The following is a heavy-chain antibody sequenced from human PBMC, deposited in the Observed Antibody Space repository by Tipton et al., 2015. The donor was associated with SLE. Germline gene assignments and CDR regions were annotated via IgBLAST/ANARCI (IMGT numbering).Heavy chain of an antibody. Sequence: SLRLSCTASGFTFSSYDMHWVRQATGKGLEWVSAIGTAGDTYYPGSVKGRFTISRDNAKNSLFLQMNSLRAEDTAVYYCTRRGDDYGDYYAKKFDPWGQGTLVTVSS. J-gene: IGHJ5*02. CDR3: TRRGDDYGDYYAKKFDP. CDR1: GFTFSSYD. CDR2: IGTAGDT. D-gene: IGHD4-17*01. V-gene: IGHV3-13*01.